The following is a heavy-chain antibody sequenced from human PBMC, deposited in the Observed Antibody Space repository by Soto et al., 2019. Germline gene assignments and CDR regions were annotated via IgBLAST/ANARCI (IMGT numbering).Heavy chain of an antibody. J-gene: IGHJ4*02. D-gene: IGHD2-15*01. Sequence: GGSLRLSCAASGFPFSSYAMSWVRQAPGKGLEWVSAISGSGGSTYYADSVKGRFTISRDNSKNTLYLQMNSLRAEDTAVYYCAKDPYCSGGSCYENPDYWGQGTLVTVSS. CDR1: GFPFSSYA. CDR3: AKDPYCSGGSCYENPDY. CDR2: ISGSGGST. V-gene: IGHV3-23*01.